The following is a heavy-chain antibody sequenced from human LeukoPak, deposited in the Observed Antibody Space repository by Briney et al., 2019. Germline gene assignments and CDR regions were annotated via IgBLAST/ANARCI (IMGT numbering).Heavy chain of an antibody. CDR2: IYYSGST. Sequence: SETLTLTCSVSGGSINNYYWSWIRQPPGKGLEWIGYIYYSGSTNYNPSLKSRVTISVDTSKNQFSLKLSSVTAADTAVYYCARAGGLRYFDWGGTVPYYFDYWGQGTLVTVSS. CDR1: GGSINNYY. V-gene: IGHV4-59*01. J-gene: IGHJ4*02. D-gene: IGHD3-9*01. CDR3: ARAGGLRYFDWGGTVPYYFDY.